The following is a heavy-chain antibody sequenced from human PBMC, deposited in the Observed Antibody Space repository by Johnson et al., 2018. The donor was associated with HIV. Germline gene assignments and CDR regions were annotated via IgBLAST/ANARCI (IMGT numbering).Heavy chain of an antibody. Sequence: EVRLVESGGGLVQPGGSLRLSCAASGFTFSSYAMSWVRQAPGKGLEWVSVIYSGGSTYYADSVKGRLTISRDNSKNTLYLQMTSLRAEDTAVYYCARDLSEGELGHAFDIWGQGTMVTVSS. D-gene: IGHD1-26*01. CDR1: GFTFSSYA. CDR3: ARDLSEGELGHAFDI. V-gene: IGHV3-66*01. J-gene: IGHJ3*02. CDR2: IYSGGST.